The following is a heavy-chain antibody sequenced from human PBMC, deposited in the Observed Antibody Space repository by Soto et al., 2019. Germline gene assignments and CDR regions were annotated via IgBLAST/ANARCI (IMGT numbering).Heavy chain of an antibody. J-gene: IGHJ4*02. CDR2: IIPIFGTA. CDR3: ARDTPVCSGGSCYSSYFDY. CDR1: GGTFSSYA. V-gene: IGHV1-69*13. Sequence: SVKVSCKASGGTFSSYAISWVRQAPGQGLEWMGGIIPIFGTANYAQKFQGRVTITADESTSTAYMELSSLRSEDTAVYYCARDTPVCSGGSCYSSYFDYWGQRTLVTVSS. D-gene: IGHD2-15*01.